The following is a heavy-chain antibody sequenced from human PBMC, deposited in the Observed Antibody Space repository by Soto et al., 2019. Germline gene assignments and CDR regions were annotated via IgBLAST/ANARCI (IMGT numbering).Heavy chain of an antibody. Sequence: GGSLRLSCAASGFTFSSYWMSWVRQAPGKGLEWVANIKQDGSEKYYVDSVKGRFTISRDNAKNSLYLQMNSLRAEGTAVYYCARDPSWQQLPYYFDYGGQGTLVTVSS. J-gene: IGHJ4*02. V-gene: IGHV3-7*01. CDR1: GFTFSSYW. CDR2: IKQDGSEK. CDR3: ARDPSWQQLPYYFDY. D-gene: IGHD6-13*01.